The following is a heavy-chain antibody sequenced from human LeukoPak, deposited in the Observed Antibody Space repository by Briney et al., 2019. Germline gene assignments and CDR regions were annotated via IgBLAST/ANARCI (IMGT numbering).Heavy chain of an antibody. D-gene: IGHD1-26*01. CDR1: GGSISGYY. Sequence: SETLSLTCTVSGGSISGYYWSCIRQPPGKGLECIGYIHYTGTTHYNPSLKSRLTIAVDTSKNQFSLKLTSVTAADTAVYYCAEFGAYCFDYWGQGTLVTVSS. V-gene: IGHV4-59*01. CDR3: AEFGAYCFDY. CDR2: IHYTGTT. J-gene: IGHJ4*02.